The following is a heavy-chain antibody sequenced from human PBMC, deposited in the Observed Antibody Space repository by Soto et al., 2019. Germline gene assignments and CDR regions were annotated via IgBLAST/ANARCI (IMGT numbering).Heavy chain of an antibody. CDR1: GGSISSSSYY. J-gene: IGHJ5*02. D-gene: IGHD2-2*01. Sequence: SETLSLTCTVSGGSISSSSYYWGWIRQPPGKGLEWIGSIYYSGSTYYNPSLKSRVTISVDTSKNQFSLKLSSVTAADTAVYYCARVLVPAAMNFVWFDPWGQGTLVTVSS. CDR3: ARVLVPAAMNFVWFDP. V-gene: IGHV4-39*01. CDR2: IYYSGST.